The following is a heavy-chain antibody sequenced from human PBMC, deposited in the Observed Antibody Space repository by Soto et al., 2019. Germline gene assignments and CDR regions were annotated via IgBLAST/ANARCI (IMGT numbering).Heavy chain of an antibody. D-gene: IGHD1-1*01. CDR3: VRSGDNYNLLDY. CDR1: GFTSSDHY. J-gene: IGHJ4*02. V-gene: IGHV3-11*06. CDR2: SSNSGSFT. Sequence: GGSLRLSCAASGFTSSDHYMSWIRQAPGKGLEWIGYSSNSGSFTRYADSVKGRFSISRDNAKNSLFLQINSLRGDDTAIYYCVRSGDNYNLLDYWGQGTPVTVSS.